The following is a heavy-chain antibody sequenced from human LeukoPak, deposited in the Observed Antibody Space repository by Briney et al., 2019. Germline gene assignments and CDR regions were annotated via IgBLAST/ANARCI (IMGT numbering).Heavy chain of an antibody. Sequence: ASVKVSCKASGGTFSSYAISWVRQAPGQGLEWMGGIIPIFGTANYAQEFQGRVTITADESTSTAYMELSSLRSEDTAVYYCARKDSGRAFDYWGQGTLVTVSS. CDR3: ARKDSGRAFDY. J-gene: IGHJ4*02. CDR2: IIPIFGTA. V-gene: IGHV1-69*13. D-gene: IGHD1-26*01. CDR1: GGTFSSYA.